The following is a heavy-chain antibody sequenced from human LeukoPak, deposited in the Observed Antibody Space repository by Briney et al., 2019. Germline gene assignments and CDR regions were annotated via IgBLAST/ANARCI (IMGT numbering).Heavy chain of an antibody. CDR1: GGSISSGDYY. CDR3: ARAPIVAGPTDY. D-gene: IGHD3-22*01. J-gene: IGHJ4*02. V-gene: IGHV4-30-4*01. Sequence: SQTLSLTCTVSGGSISSGDYYWSWIRQPPGKGLEWIEYIYYSGSTYYNPSLKSRVTISVDTSKNQFSLKLSSVTAADTAVYYCARAPIVAGPTDYWGQGTLVTVSS. CDR2: IYYSGST.